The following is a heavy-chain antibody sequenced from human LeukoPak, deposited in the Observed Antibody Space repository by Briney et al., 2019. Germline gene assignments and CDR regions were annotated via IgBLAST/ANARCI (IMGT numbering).Heavy chain of an antibody. D-gene: IGHD6-6*01. CDR1: GFTFSSYW. J-gene: IGHJ3*02. Sequence: PGGSLRLSCAASGFTFSSYWMHWVRQAPGKGLVWVSRINSDGSSTSYADSEKGRFTISRDNAKNTLYLQMNSLRAEDTAVYYCARDRPLTDAFDIWGQGTMVTVSS. CDR2: INSDGSST. V-gene: IGHV3-74*01. CDR3: ARDRPLTDAFDI.